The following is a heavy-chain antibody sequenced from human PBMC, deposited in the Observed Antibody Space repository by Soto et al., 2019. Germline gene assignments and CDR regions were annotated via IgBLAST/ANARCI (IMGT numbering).Heavy chain of an antibody. J-gene: IGHJ4*02. V-gene: IGHV3-64*01. CDR3: ARQWLDSYYFDY. D-gene: IGHD6-19*01. CDR2: ISSNGGST. Sequence: GALRLSCAASGFTFTSYAMHWVRQAPGKGLEYVSAISSNGGSTYYANSVKGRFTISRDNSKNTLYLQMGSLRAEDMAVYYCARQWLDSYYFDYWGQGTLVTVSS. CDR1: GFTFTSYA.